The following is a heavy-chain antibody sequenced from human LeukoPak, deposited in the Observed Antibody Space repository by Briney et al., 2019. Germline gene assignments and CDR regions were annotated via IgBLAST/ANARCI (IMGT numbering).Heavy chain of an antibody. V-gene: IGHV4-34*01. D-gene: IGHD1-7*01. CDR2: INDRGRA. J-gene: IGHJ6*03. CDR1: GGSFSNYY. Sequence: SETLSLTCAVYGGSFSNYYWNWIRQTPGKGREWLGEINDRGRANYNPSLMSRVTVSVDTSKNQFSLRLTSVTATDTAIYYCARRWNYGRNYYIDVWGKGATVSVSS. CDR3: ARRWNYGRNYYIDV.